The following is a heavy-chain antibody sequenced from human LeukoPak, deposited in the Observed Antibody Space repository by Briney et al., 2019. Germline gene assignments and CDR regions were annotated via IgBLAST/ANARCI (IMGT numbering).Heavy chain of an antibody. Sequence: PGGSLRLSCAASEFSFSDYYMSWVRQAQGKGLEWVSYISSSGSYTNYADFAKGRFTISRDNAKNSLYLQMNSLRAEDTAVCYCATARRAGPSYYYSYSMDVWGQGTTVTVSS. D-gene: IGHD6-13*01. V-gene: IGHV3-11*05. J-gene: IGHJ6*02. CDR2: ISSSGSYT. CDR3: ATARRAGPSYYYSYSMDV. CDR1: EFSFSDYY.